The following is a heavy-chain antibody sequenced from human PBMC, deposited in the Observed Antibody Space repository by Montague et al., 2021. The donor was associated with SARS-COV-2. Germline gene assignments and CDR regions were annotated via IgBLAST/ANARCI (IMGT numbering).Heavy chain of an antibody. CDR3: AKDPHYDFWSGYYLDY. V-gene: IGHV3-23*01. CDR1: GFTFSNYA. D-gene: IGHD3-3*01. CDR2: ISGSGGST. Sequence: SLRLSCAASGFTFSNYAMSWVRRAPGKGLEWVSAISGSGGSTYYXXSLRGRFTITRDNSKNTLYLQMNSLRAEDTAVYYCAKDPHYDFWSGYYLDYWGQGTLVTVSS. J-gene: IGHJ4*02.